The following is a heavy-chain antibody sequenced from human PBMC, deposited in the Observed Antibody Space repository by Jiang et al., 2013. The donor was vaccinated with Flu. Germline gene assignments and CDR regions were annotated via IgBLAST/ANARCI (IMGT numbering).Heavy chain of an antibody. D-gene: IGHD5-24*01. Sequence: VKPSQTLSLTCSVSGGSINSVGYYWSWIRQHPGKGLEWIGYIYYSGKSYSNPSLQSRAIITLDTSKNHFSLTLNSVTAADTAVYYCARGGRGAGDIWGQGTMVTVSS. J-gene: IGHJ3*02. V-gene: IGHV4-31*03. CDR2: IYYSGKS. CDR3: ARGGRGAGDI. CDR1: GGSINSVGYY.